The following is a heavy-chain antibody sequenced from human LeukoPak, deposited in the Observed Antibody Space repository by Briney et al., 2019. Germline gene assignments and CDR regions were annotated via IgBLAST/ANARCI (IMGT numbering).Heavy chain of an antibody. D-gene: IGHD4/OR15-4a*01. CDR3: AKSPFSVDGALDY. J-gene: IGHJ4*02. Sequence: KAGGSLRLSCAASGFTFSSYWMSWIRQAPGKGLEWVSYISSSGITIFYADSVKGRFTISRDNAKNSLYLQLNSLSAEDTAVYYCAKSPFSVDGALDYWGQGTLVTVSS. CDR2: ISSSGITI. V-gene: IGHV3-11*04. CDR1: GFTFSSYW.